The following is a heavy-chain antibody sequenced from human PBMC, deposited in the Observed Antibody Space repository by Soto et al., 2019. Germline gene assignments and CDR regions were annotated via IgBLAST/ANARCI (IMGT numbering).Heavy chain of an antibody. Sequence: GGSLRLSCAASGFTFDDYAMHWVRQAPGKGLEWVSGISWNSGSIGYAGSVEGRFTISRDNAKKSLYLQMNGLRAEDTALYYCAKDTKVFDFNYMDVWGKGTTVTVSS. CDR3: AKDTKVFDFNYMDV. D-gene: IGHD3-10*02. CDR2: ISWNSGSI. CDR1: GFTFDDYA. J-gene: IGHJ6*03. V-gene: IGHV3-9*01.